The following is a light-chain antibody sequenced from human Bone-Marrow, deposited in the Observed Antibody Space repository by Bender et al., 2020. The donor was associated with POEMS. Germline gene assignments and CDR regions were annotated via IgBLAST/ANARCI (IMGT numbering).Light chain of an antibody. CDR1: KLGNKY. CDR3: QVWDSSRDLVV. V-gene: IGLV3-21*02. Sequence: SYELTQPPSVSVSPGQTASITCSGDKLGNKYTSWYQQKPGQAPVLVVYDDRHRPSGIPERISGSISGNTATLTITTVEAGDEADYYCQVWDSSRDLVVFGGGTELTVL. CDR2: DDR. J-gene: IGLJ2*01.